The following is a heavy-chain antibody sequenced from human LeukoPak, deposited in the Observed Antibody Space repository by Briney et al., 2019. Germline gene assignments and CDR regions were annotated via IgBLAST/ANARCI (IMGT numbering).Heavy chain of an antibody. Sequence: SETLSLTCAVYGGSFSCYYWSWIRQPPGKGLEWIGEIYHSGSTNYNPSLKSRVTISVDTSKNQFSLKLSSVTAADTAVYYCARDCAGTTWGYYDILTARANWFDPWGQGTLVTVSS. D-gene: IGHD3-9*01. J-gene: IGHJ5*02. CDR3: ARDCAGTTWGYYDILTARANWFDP. CDR1: GGSFSCYY. V-gene: IGHV4-34*01. CDR2: IYHSGST.